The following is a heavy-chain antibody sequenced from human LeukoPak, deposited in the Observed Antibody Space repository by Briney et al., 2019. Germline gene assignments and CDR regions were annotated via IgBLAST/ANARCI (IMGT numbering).Heavy chain of an antibody. Sequence: ASVKVSCKASGYTFTSYDINWVRQATGQGLEWMGWMNPNSGNTDYAQKFQGRVTMTRNTSISTAYMELSSLRSEDTAVYYCARGGSGSYYYYYGMDVWGQGTTVTVSS. J-gene: IGHJ6*02. D-gene: IGHD1-26*01. V-gene: IGHV1-8*01. CDR3: ARGGSGSYYYYYGMDV. CDR1: GYTFTSYD. CDR2: MNPNSGNT.